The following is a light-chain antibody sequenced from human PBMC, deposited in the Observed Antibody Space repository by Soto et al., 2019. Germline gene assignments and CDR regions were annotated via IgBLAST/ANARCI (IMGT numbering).Light chain of an antibody. Sequence: DIVLTQTPLSSPVTLGQPASFSCRSSRSLLHSDGNTYLSWLHQRPGQPPRLLIYQISKRLSGVPARFSGSGSGTEFTLTISSLQSEDFAVYYCQQYNNWPPWTFGQGTKVDIK. V-gene: IGKV2-24*01. CDR1: RSLLHSDGNTY. CDR3: QQYNNWPPWT. J-gene: IGKJ1*01. CDR2: QIS.